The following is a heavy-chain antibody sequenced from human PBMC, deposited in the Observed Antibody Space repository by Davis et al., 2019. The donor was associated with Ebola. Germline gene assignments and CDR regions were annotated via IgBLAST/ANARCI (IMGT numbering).Heavy chain of an antibody. D-gene: IGHD2-2*01. CDR3: AQKLPRYCSSTSCYGASYYGMDV. Sequence: SVKVSCKTSGYTFTGYYMHWVRQAPGQGLEWMGGIIPIFGTANYAQKFQGRVTITADESTSTAYMELSSLRYEDTAVYYCAQKLPRYCSSTSCYGASYYGMDVWGQGTTVTVSS. CDR2: IIPIFGTA. V-gene: IGHV1-69*13. CDR1: GYTFTGYY. J-gene: IGHJ6*02.